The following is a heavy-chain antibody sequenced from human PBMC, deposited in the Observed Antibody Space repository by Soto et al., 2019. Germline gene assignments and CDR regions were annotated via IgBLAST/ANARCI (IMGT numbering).Heavy chain of an antibody. V-gene: IGHV1-18*01. CDR3: ARERGRQLWSPFSYFYYGMDV. CDR1: GYTFTSYG. Sequence: GASVKVSCKASGYTFTSYGISWVRQAPGQGLEWMGWISAYNGNTNYAQKLQGRVTMTTDTSTSTAYMELRSLRSDDTAVYYCARERGRQLWSPFSYFYYGMDVWGQGTTVTVSS. J-gene: IGHJ6*02. CDR2: ISAYNGNT. D-gene: IGHD5-18*01.